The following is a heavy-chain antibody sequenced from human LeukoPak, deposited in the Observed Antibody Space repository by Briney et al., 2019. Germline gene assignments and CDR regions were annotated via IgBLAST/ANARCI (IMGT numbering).Heavy chain of an antibody. CDR3: ARLSSGDAFDI. D-gene: IGHD3-22*01. J-gene: IGHJ3*02. CDR1: GFTFSDFY. CDR2: ISSSRSYI. V-gene: IGHV3-11*06. Sequence: GGSLRLSCEVSGFTFSDFYMSWIRQAPGKGLEWVSLISSSRSYIYYADSVKGRFTISRDNAKNSLYLQMNSLRAEDTAVYYCARLSSGDAFDIWGQGTMVTVSS.